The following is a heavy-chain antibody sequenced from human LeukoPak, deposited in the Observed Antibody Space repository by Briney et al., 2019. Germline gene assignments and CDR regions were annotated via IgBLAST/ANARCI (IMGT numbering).Heavy chain of an antibody. J-gene: IGHJ5*02. CDR2: INPNSGGT. CDR1: GYTFTGYY. Sequence: ASVKVSCKASGYTFTGYYMHWVRQAPGQGLEWMGWINPNSGGTNYAQKLQGRVTMTTDTSTSTAYMELRSLRSDDTAVYYCARGLFRTGWFDPWGQGTLVTVSS. CDR3: ARGLFRTGWFDP. V-gene: IGHV1-2*02.